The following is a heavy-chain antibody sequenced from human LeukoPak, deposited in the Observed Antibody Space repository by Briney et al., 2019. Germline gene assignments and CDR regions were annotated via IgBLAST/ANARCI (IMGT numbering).Heavy chain of an antibody. J-gene: IGHJ6*02. D-gene: IGHD2/OR15-2a*01. CDR1: GFTFSIYL. V-gene: IGHV3-74*01. CDR2: INSDGSST. CDR3: AKSTAYSITFITVIKPMDV. Sequence: GGSLRLSCAASGFTFSIYLMHCVRQAPGKGLVWVSRINSDGSSTSYADSVKGRFTISRDNAKTTLYLQMNILRAEDTAVYYCAKSTAYSITFITVIKPMDVWGQGTTVIVSS.